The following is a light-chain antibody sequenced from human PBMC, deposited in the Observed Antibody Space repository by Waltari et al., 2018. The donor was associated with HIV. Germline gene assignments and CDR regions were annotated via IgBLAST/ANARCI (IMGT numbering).Light chain of an antibody. Sequence: DIVMTQSPDSLPVSLGERAPINCTSSFDNKNYLAWYQQKPRQPPKLLISWASTRESGVPDRFNGSGSGTDFTLTISRLQAEDVAVYHCQQYYRVPPTFGGGTKVEIK. CDR2: WAS. J-gene: IGKJ4*01. CDR3: QQYYRVPPT. V-gene: IGKV4-1*01. CDR1: FDNKNY.